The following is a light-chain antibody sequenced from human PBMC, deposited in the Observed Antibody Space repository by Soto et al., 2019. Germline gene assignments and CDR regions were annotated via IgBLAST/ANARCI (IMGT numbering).Light chain of an antibody. CDR2: ANT. V-gene: IGLV1-40*01. J-gene: IGLJ2*01. Sequence: QSVLTQPPSVSGAPGQTVTISCTGTSSNIGAGFDVHWYQQLPGAAPKLLIYANTDRPSGVPARFSGSKSVTSASLAITGLQPDDEADYFCLSYDTSLRGFFGGGTKLTVL. CDR1: SSNIGAGFD. CDR3: LSYDTSLRGF.